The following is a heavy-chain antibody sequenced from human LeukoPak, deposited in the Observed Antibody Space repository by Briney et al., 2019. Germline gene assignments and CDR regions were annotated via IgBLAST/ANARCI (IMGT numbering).Heavy chain of an antibody. Sequence: GGSLRLSCAASGFTFSRYAMTWVRQAPGKGLEWVSAISGRGGSTYYADSVKGRFIISRDNSKNTVFLQMSSLRAEDTAVYYCAKGDGEIPDNWFDPWGQGTLVTVSS. D-gene: IGHD4-17*01. V-gene: IGHV3-23*01. CDR2: ISGRGGST. CDR1: GFTFSRYA. CDR3: AKGDGEIPDNWFDP. J-gene: IGHJ5*02.